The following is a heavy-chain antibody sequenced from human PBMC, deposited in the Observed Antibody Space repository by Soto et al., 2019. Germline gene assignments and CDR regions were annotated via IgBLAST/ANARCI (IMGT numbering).Heavy chain of an antibody. CDR1: GFTFSVFG. V-gene: IGHV3-30*18. CDR2: ISNDGNSE. J-gene: IGHJ5*02. D-gene: IGHD3-3*01. CDR3: EKNITTIGVSSTGRGAFLDH. Sequence: QVQLVESGGGVVQPGRSLRLSCAASGFTFSVFGMHWVRQAPGKGLEWVAVISNDGNSEHYADSVKGRFTISRDNSKNTFYLPMNSLSVEDTAVYYCEKNITTIGVSSTGRGAFLDHWRQGILVAVSS.